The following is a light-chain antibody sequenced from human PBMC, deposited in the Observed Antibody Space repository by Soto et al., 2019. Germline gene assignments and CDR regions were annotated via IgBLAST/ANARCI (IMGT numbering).Light chain of an antibody. J-gene: IGKJ1*01. CDR1: QGVSSW. CDR3: QQYNSWPLT. CDR2: AAS. Sequence: HLSLSPCDVSAFFCGAVPSVSRASQGVSSWLAWYQQKPGKAPKLLIYAASSLESGIPARFSGSGSGTDFTLTISSLQSEDFATYYCQQYNSWPLTFGQGTKVDIK. V-gene: IGKV1D-12*01.